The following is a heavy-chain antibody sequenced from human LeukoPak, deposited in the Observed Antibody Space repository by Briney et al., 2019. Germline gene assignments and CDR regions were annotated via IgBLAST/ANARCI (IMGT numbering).Heavy chain of an antibody. Sequence: SVKVSCKASGYTFTSYGISWVRQAPGQGLEWMGGIIPIFGTANYAQKFQGRVTITRDTSASTAYMELSSLRSEDTAVYYCARDLRGFTIFGVVADAFDIWGQGTMVTVSS. J-gene: IGHJ3*02. CDR1: GYTFTSYG. CDR3: ARDLRGFTIFGVVADAFDI. D-gene: IGHD3-3*01. V-gene: IGHV1-69*05. CDR2: IIPIFGTA.